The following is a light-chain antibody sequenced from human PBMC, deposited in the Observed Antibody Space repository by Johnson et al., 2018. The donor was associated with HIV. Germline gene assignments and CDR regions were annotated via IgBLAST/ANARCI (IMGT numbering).Light chain of an antibody. CDR1: SSNIGNNY. J-gene: IGLJ1*01. CDR3: GTWDSSLSAFYV. Sequence: QSVLTQSPSVSAAPGQKVTISCSGSSSNIGNNYVSWYQQLPGTAPKLLIYDNNKRPSGIPDRFSGSKSGTSATLGITGLQTGDEADYYCGTWDSSLSAFYVFGTGTKVTV. V-gene: IGLV1-51*01. CDR2: DNN.